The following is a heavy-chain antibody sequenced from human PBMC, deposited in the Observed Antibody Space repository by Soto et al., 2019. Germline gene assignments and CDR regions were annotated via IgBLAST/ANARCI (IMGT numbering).Heavy chain of an antibody. J-gene: IGHJ4*02. D-gene: IGHD5-12*01. CDR1: GFTSNDYY. V-gene: IGHV3-11*06. CDR2: ISSSGSYT. Sequence: GGSLRLSCVASGFTSNDYYMSWIRQAPGKGLEWISYISSSGSYTRYADSVKGRFTISRDKAKNSVYLHINSLRADDTAVYYCAREIRDGYKFHFDFWGLGTLVTVSS. CDR3: AREIRDGYKFHFDF.